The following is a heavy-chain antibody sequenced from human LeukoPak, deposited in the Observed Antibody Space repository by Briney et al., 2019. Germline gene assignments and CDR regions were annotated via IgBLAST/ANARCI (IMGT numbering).Heavy chain of an antibody. CDR2: MYYTGSY. CDR3: ARAYYGSSGHYFDS. D-gene: IGHD3-22*01. CDR1: GGSVSGYY. V-gene: IGHV4-59*02. Sequence: SETLSLTCNVSGGSVSGYYWTWIRQPPGKGLQWIGYMYYTGSYNYNPSLGSRVTISVDTSKNQFSLKLKSVTAADSAIYYCARAYYGSSGHYFDSWGQGTLVTVSP. J-gene: IGHJ4*02.